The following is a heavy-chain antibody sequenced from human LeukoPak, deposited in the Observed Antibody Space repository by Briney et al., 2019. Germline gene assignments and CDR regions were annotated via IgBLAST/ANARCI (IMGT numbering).Heavy chain of an antibody. CDR3: ARDLYGDDPPCWFDP. D-gene: IGHD4-17*01. V-gene: IGHV1-2*02. CDR1: GGTFSSYA. Sequence: ASVKVSCKASGGTFSSYAISWVRQAPGQGLEWMGWINPNSGGTNYAQKFQGRVTMTRDTSISTAYMELSRLRSDDTAVYYCARDLYGDDPPCWFDPWGQGTLVTVSS. CDR2: INPNSGGT. J-gene: IGHJ5*02.